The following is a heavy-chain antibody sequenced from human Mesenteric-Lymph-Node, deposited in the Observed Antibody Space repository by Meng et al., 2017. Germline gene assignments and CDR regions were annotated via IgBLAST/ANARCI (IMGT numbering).Heavy chain of an antibody. Sequence: GESLKISCAASRFTFSSYAMHWVRQAPGKGLEWVAVTSYDGSNKYYADSVKGRFTISRDNSKNTLYLQMNSLRAEDTAVYYCARDRRVSSWYPIDYWGQGTLVTVSS. CDR1: RFTFSSYA. CDR3: ARDRRVSSWYPIDY. J-gene: IGHJ4*02. V-gene: IGHV3-30*04. CDR2: TSYDGSNK. D-gene: IGHD6-13*01.